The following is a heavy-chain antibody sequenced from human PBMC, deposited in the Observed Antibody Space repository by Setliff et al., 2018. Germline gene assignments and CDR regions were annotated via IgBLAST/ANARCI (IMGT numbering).Heavy chain of an antibody. V-gene: IGHV4-61*02. J-gene: IGHJ4*02. Sequence: PSETLSLTCTVSGGSISSSSYYWNWIRQPAGKGLEWIGRIYTSGNTNYNPSLKSRVTISVDTSKNQFSLKLSSVTAADTAVYYCARGGGGKPFDYWGQGTLVTVS. CDR3: ARGGGGKPFDY. CDR1: GGSISSSSYY. D-gene: IGHD2-15*01. CDR2: IYTSGNT.